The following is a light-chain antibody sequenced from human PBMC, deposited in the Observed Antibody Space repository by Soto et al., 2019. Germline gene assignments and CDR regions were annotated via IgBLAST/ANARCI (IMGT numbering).Light chain of an antibody. J-gene: IGKJ1*01. V-gene: IGKV1-9*01. CDR1: RGISSY. Sequence: DIQLTQSAAFLSASVGDRVTITCRASRGISSYLAWYQQKPGKAPKLLIYAASTLQSGVPSRFSGSGSGTEFTLTISSLQSEDFAVYYCQQYNNWPGTFGQGTKVDIK. CDR2: AAS. CDR3: QQYNNWPGT.